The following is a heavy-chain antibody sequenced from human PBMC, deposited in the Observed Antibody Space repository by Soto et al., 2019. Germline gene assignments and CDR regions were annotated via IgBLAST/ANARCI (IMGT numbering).Heavy chain of an antibody. V-gene: IGHV3-30*18. CDR3: AKVAERSMITFGGVIAD. D-gene: IGHD3-16*02. CDR2: ISFDEKIQ. Sequence: PGGSLRLSCAASGFTFNTYGMHWVRQAPGKGLEWVAVISFDEKIQYYADSVKGRFTISRDNSKNTMSLKMDSLRPEDTAVYYCAKVAERSMITFGGVIADWGQGTLVTVSS. J-gene: IGHJ4*02. CDR1: GFTFNTYG.